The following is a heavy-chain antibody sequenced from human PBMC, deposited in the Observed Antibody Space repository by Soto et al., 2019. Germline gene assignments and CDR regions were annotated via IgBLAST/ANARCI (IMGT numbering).Heavy chain of an antibody. D-gene: IGHD3-3*01. CDR2: IYYSGST. J-gene: IGHJ4*02. V-gene: IGHV4-39*01. CDR1: GGSISSSGYY. CDR3: ARQRSQGIFRVVTSTFDY. Sequence: TLSLTCTVSGGSISSSGYYWGWIRQPPGKGLEWIGSIYYSGSTYYNPSLKSRVTISVDTSKNQFSLKLSSVTAADTAVYYCARQRSQGIFRVVTSTFDYWGQGTLVTVSS.